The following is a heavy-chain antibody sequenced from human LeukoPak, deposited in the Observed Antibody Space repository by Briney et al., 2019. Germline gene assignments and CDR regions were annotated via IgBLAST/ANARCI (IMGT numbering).Heavy chain of an antibody. CDR1: GYTFMHYG. D-gene: IGHD3-22*01. CDR2: ISGYNGDT. V-gene: IGHV1-18*01. J-gene: IGHJ4*02. CDR3: ARVTSVAEVNLNHHGPYNYYDSSGYYTH. Sequence: ASVKVSCKTSGYTFMHYGISWVRQAPGQGLEWMGWISGYNGDTKYAQKLQGRVTMTTDTSTTIAYMDLRSLRSDDTAVYYCARVTSVAEVNLNHHGPYNYYDSSGYYTHWGQGTLVTVSS.